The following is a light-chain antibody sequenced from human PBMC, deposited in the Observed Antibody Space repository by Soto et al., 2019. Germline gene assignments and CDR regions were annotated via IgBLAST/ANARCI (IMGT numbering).Light chain of an antibody. CDR2: DAS. Sequence: EVVLTQSPATLSLSPGERATISCRASQSVRSYLAWFQHKPGQAPRLLIYDASNRATGIPAGFSGSGSGTDFTLTISSLEPEDFAVYYCQQRYSWPPITFGQGTRLEIK. CDR1: QSVRSY. V-gene: IGKV3-11*01. J-gene: IGKJ5*01. CDR3: QQRYSWPPIT.